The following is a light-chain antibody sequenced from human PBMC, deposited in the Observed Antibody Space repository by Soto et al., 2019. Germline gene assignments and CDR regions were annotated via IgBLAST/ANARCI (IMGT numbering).Light chain of an antibody. V-gene: IGKV3-20*01. Sequence: EIVLTQSPGTLSLSPGERVTLFCRASQSVSSTYLAWYQQKPGQAPRLLIYGASSRATGIPDRFSGSGSGTDFTLTISRLEPEDFAVYSCQQSGSSPYTFGQGTKLEIK. CDR2: GAS. CDR3: QQSGSSPYT. J-gene: IGKJ2*01. CDR1: QSVSSTY.